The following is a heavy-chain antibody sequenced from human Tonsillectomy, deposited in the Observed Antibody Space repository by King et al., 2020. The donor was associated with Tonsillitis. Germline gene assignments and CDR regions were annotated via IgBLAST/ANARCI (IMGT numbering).Heavy chain of an antibody. J-gene: IGHJ6*03. D-gene: IGHD3-3*01. Sequence: VQLQQWGARLLKPSETLSLTCAVYGGSFSGYYWTWIRQPPGKGLEWIGEINHSGSTNYNPSLKSRVTISVDTSKNQFSLTLSSVTAADTAVYYCARGGGTIFGVIVADSYYYYMDVWGKGTTDTVSS. CDR2: INHSGST. CDR1: GGSFSGYY. V-gene: IGHV4-34*01. CDR3: ARGGGTIFGVIVADSYYYYMDV.